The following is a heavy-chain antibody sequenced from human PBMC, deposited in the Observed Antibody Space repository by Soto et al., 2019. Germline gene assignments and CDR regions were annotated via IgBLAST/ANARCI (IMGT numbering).Heavy chain of an antibody. V-gene: IGHV4-61*01. D-gene: IGHD3-22*01. CDR3: ARGDSSGYYYEGNWFDP. Sequence: QVQLQESGPGLVKPSETLSLTCTVSGGSVSSGSYYWSLIRQPPGKGLECIGDIYYSGSTNYNPSLQSRVTIPVDTSKNQFSLKLSSVTAADTAVYYCARGDSSGYYYEGNWFDPWGQGTLVTVSS. CDR2: IYYSGST. CDR1: GGSVSSGSYY. J-gene: IGHJ5*02.